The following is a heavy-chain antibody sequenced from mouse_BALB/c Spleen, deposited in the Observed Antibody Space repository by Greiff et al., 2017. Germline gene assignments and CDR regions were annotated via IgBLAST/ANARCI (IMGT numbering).Heavy chain of an antibody. CDR1: GYSITSGYY. D-gene: IGHD2-14*01. CDR3: ARDDYRNYFDY. CDR2: ISYDGSN. J-gene: IGHJ2*01. V-gene: IGHV3-6*02. Sequence: VKLQESGPGLVKPSQSLSLTCSVTGYSITSGYYWNWIRQFPGNKLEWMGYISYDGSNNYNPSLKNRISITRDTSKNQFFLKLNSVTTEDTATYYCARDDYRNYFDYWGQGTTLTVSS.